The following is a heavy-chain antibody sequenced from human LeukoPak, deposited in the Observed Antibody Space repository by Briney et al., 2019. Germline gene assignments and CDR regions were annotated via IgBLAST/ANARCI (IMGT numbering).Heavy chain of an antibody. Sequence: GGSLRLSCAASGFTFSSYAMGWVRQAPGKGLEWVSAITASGGNTYYADSVKGRFTISRDNSKNTLYLQVNSLRAEDTAVYYCAKGNGYSYGRYYFDYWRQGTLVTVSS. V-gene: IGHV3-23*01. CDR2: ITASGGNT. CDR3: AKGNGYSYGRYYFDY. CDR1: GFTFSSYA. J-gene: IGHJ4*02. D-gene: IGHD5-18*01.